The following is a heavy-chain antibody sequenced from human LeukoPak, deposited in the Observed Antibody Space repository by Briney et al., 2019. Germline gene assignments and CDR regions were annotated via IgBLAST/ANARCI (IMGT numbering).Heavy chain of an antibody. J-gene: IGHJ4*02. D-gene: IGHD2-21*02. CDR3: ARVYCGGDCYFDY. CDR1: GYTFTSYA. CDR2: INAGNGNT. V-gene: IGHV1-3*01. Sequence: ASVKVSCKASGYTFTSYAMHWVRQAPGQRLEWMGWINAGNGNTKYSQEFQGRVTVTRDTSASTAYMELSRLRSDDTAVYYCARVYCGGDCYFDYWGQGTLVTVSS.